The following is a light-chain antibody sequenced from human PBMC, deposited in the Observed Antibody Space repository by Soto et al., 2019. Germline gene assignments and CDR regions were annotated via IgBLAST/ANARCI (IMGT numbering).Light chain of an antibody. Sequence: QSALTQPASVSGSPGQSITISCTGTSSDVGGYNLVSWYQQQPDKAPKLMIFDGNVRPSGVSNRYSGSKFGNTASLTISGLQAEEEGDYYCCSYAGSSTLVFGTGTKLTVL. V-gene: IGLV2-23*01. CDR3: CSYAGSSTLV. J-gene: IGLJ1*01. CDR1: SSDVGGYNL. CDR2: DGN.